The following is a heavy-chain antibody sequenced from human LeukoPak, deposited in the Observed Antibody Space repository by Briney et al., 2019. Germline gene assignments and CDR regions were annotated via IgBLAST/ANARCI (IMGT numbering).Heavy chain of an antibody. D-gene: IGHD4-17*01. CDR1: GYTFTSYY. V-gene: IGHV1-46*01. CDR2: INPSGGST. CDR3: VRGPLTTVTTLDY. J-gene: IGHJ4*02. Sequence: ASVKVSCKASGYTFTSYYMHWVRQAPGQGLEWMGIINPSGGSTSYAQNFQGRVTVTRDTSTNTVYMELSSLRSDDTALYYCVRGPLTTVTTLDYWGQGTLVTVSS.